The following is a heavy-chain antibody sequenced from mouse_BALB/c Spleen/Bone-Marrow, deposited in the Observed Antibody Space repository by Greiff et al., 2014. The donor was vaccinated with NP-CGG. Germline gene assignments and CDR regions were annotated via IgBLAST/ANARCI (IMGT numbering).Heavy chain of an antibody. D-gene: IGHD2-4*01. CDR2: INPSSGYT. V-gene: IGHV1-4*02. CDR1: GYTFTYYT. J-gene: IGHJ4*01. Sequence: QVQLKESAAELARPGASVKMSCKTPGYTFTYYTMHWVKQRPGQGLEWIGYINPSSGYTDYNQKFKDKTTLTTDKSSSTAYSQLSSLTSEDSAVYYCVRENYDYDGDAMDYWGQGTSVTVSS. CDR3: VRENYDYDGDAMDY.